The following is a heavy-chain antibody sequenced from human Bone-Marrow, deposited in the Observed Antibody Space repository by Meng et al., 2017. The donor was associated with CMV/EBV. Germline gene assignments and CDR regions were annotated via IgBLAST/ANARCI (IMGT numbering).Heavy chain of an antibody. CDR2: ISGSGQDT. CDR1: GFTFMPYN. Sequence: GESLKISCAASGFTFMPYNMNWVRQAPGKGLEWVSSISGSGQDTYYADSLRGRFTVSRDNRRKALYLQMDALRDEDTAVYYCARDLQTFCGSPGCYDGFPHWGQGTLVTVSS. V-gene: IGHV3-21*01. D-gene: IGHD2-2*01. CDR3: ARDLQTFCGSPGCYDGFPH. J-gene: IGHJ4*02.